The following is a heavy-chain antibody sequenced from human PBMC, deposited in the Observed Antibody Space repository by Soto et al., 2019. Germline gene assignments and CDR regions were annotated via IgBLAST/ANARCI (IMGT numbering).Heavy chain of an antibody. CDR1: GYTFTSYG. CDR3: ARVVVVPAAMRDYYYYYGMDV. D-gene: IGHD2-2*01. J-gene: IGHJ6*02. V-gene: IGHV1-18*01. CDR2: ISAYNGNT. Sequence: RASVKVSCKASGYTFTSYGISWVRQAPGQGLEWMGWISAYNGNTNYAQKLQGRVTMTTDTSTSTAYMELRSLRSDDTAVYYCARVVVVPAAMRDYYYYYGMDVWGQGTTVTVSS.